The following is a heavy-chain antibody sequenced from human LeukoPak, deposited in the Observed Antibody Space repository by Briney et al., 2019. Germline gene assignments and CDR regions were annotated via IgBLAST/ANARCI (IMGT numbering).Heavy chain of an antibody. CDR1: GGSISSYY. V-gene: IGHV4-59*01. CDR2: IYYSGST. Sequence: SETLSPTCTVSGGSISSYYWSWIRQPPGKGLEWIGYIYYSGSTNYNPSLKSRVTISVDTSKNQFSLKLSSVTAADTAVYYCARDRSGYSYGFGNFDYWGQGTLVTVSS. J-gene: IGHJ4*02. D-gene: IGHD5-18*01. CDR3: ARDRSGYSYGFGNFDY.